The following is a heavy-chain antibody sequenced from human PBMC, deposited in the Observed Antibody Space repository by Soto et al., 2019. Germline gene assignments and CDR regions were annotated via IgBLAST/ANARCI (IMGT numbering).Heavy chain of an antibody. Sequence: SETLSLTCTVSGGSISSYYWSWIRQPPGKGLEWIGYIYYSGSTNYNPSLKSRVTISVDTSKNQFSLKLSSVTAADTAVYYCARLRDIVLMVVDYWGQGTLVTVSS. D-gene: IGHD2-8*01. V-gene: IGHV4-59*08. CDR3: ARLRDIVLMVVDY. J-gene: IGHJ4*02. CDR2: IYYSGST. CDR1: GGSISSYY.